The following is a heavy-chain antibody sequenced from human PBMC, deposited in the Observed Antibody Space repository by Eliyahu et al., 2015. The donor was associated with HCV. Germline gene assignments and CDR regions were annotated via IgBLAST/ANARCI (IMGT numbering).Heavy chain of an antibody. CDR2: XNPNSGGT. CDR3: ARGDPFCSVGSCYLRFFDY. D-gene: IGHD2-15*01. Sequence: QVQLVQSGAEVKKPGASVKVSCKASGXTFXXYYVHWVRQAPGQGLEXMGRXNPNSGGTNSAQKFQGRVTMTRDTSISTAYMELNRLGSDDTAVYYCARGDPFCSVGSCYLRFFDYWGQGTLVTVSS. J-gene: IGHJ4*02. CDR1: GXTFXXYY. V-gene: IGHV1-2*06.